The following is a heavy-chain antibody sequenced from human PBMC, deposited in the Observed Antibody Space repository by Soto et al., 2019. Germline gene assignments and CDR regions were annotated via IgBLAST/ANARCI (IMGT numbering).Heavy chain of an antibody. CDR3: ARGRSVRGVIDDAFDI. CDR1: GFTFSSYG. J-gene: IGHJ3*02. V-gene: IGHV3-33*01. Sequence: QVQLVEPGGGLVQPGRSLRLSCAASGFTFSSYGMHWVRQAPGKGQEWVAVIWYDGSNKYYADSVKGRFTISRDNSKKAGNLQINSLRAEDTAVYYCARGRSVRGVIDDAFDIWGQGTMGTVSS. D-gene: IGHD3-10*02. CDR2: IWYDGSNK.